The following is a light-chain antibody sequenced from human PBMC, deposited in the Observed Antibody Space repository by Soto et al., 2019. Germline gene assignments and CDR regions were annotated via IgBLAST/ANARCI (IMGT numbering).Light chain of an antibody. J-gene: IGLJ1*01. V-gene: IGLV2-8*01. Sequence: QSALTQPPSASGSPGQSVTISCTGTSSDVGGYDSVSWYQQHPGKAPKLMIYDVSKRPSGVPDRFSGSKSGNTASLTVSGLQAEDEADYYCTSYAGSIYVFGTGTKSPS. CDR3: TSYAGSIYV. CDR1: SSDVGGYDS. CDR2: DVS.